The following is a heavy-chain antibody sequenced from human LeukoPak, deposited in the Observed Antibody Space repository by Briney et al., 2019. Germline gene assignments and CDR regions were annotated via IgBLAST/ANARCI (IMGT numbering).Heavy chain of an antibody. CDR1: GGSISSYY. J-gene: IGHJ4*02. Sequence: SETLSLTCTVSGGSISSYYWSWIRQPPGKGLEWIAYISDIGSTNYNPSLKSRVTISVDTSKNQFSLKLSSVTAADTAVYYCARTLFDYGDYHGGIFDYWGQGTLVTVSS. CDR2: ISDIGST. CDR3: ARTLFDYGDYHGGIFDY. V-gene: IGHV4-59*12. D-gene: IGHD4-17*01.